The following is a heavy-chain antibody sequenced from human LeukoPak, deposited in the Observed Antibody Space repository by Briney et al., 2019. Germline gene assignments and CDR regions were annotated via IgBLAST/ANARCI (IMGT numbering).Heavy chain of an antibody. CDR2: INHSGST. J-gene: IGHJ4*02. V-gene: IGHV4-34*01. CDR3: ARHSRYSGSYYPFDY. CDR1: GGSFSGYY. Sequence: SETLSLTCAVYGGSFSGYYWSWIRQPPGKGLEWIGEINHSGSTNYNPSLKSRVTISVDASKNQFSLKLSSVTAADTAVYYCARHSRYSGSYYPFDYWGQGTLVTVSS. D-gene: IGHD1-26*01.